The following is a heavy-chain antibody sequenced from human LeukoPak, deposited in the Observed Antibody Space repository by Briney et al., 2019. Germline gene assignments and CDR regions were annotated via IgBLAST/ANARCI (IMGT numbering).Heavy chain of an antibody. D-gene: IGHD3-22*01. CDR3: TRGSIAYYYMDV. J-gene: IGHJ6*03. V-gene: IGHV4-61*05. CDR1: GGSISSSNYY. Sequence: PSETLSLTCTVSGGSISSSNYYWAWIRQPPGTGLEWIGNIYYSGSTNYNPSLKSRVTISVDTSKNQFSLKLSSVTAADTAVYYCTRGSIAYYYMDVWGKGTTVTISS. CDR2: IYYSGST.